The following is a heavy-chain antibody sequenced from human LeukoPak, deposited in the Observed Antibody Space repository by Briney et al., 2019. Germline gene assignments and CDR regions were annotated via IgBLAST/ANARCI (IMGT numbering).Heavy chain of an antibody. J-gene: IGHJ4*02. V-gene: IGHV1-69*01. CDR2: IIPIFGTA. CDR3: ARVGDSGYDVDYFDY. CDR1: GGTFSSYA. D-gene: IGHD5-12*01. Sequence: SVKVSCKASGGTFSSYAISWVRQAPGQGLEWMGGIIPIFGTANYAQKFQGRVMITADESTSTAYMELSSLRSEDTAVYYCARVGDSGYDVDYFDYWGQGTLVTVSS.